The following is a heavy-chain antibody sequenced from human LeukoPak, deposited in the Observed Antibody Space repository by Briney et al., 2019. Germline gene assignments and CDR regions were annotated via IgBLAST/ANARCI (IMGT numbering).Heavy chain of an antibody. CDR1: GGSISSLY. CDR3: ARGGWLQFVDH. Sequence: VKPSETLSLTCTVSGGSISSLYWSWIRQPPGKGLEWIGYIYNSGSTNYNPSLKSRVTISVDTSKNQFSLKLTSVIAADTAVYYCARGGWLQFVDHWGQGTLVTVSS. D-gene: IGHD5-24*01. V-gene: IGHV4-59*01. CDR2: IYNSGST. J-gene: IGHJ4*02.